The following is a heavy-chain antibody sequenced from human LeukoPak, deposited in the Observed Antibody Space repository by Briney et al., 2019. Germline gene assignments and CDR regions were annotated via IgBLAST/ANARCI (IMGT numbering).Heavy chain of an antibody. V-gene: IGHV3-11*04. CDR2: ISSNALTI. Sequence: GGSLRLSCAASGFTFSDYYMTWIRQAPGKGLEWGSFISSNALTIYYADSVRGRFTISRDNAQRSLYLQMSSLRAEDTAVYYCARHGEPLDSGFSLGFDYWGQGTLVTVSS. CDR3: ARHGEPLDSGFSLGFDY. J-gene: IGHJ4*02. CDR1: GFTFSDYY. D-gene: IGHD5-12*01.